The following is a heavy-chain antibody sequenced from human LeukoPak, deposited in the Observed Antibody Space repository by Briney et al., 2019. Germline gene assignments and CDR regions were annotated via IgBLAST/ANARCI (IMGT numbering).Heavy chain of an antibody. V-gene: IGHV3-23*01. CDR1: GFTFSSYA. CDR3: AKDRGYYYGSGSFYYFDY. CDR2: ISGSGGST. J-gene: IGHJ4*02. Sequence: GGSLRRSCAASGFTFSSYAMSWVRQAPGKGLEWVSAISGSGGSTYYADSVKGRFTISRDNSKNTLYLQMNSLRAEDTAVYYCAKDRGYYYGSGSFYYFDYWGQGTLVTVSS. D-gene: IGHD3-10*01.